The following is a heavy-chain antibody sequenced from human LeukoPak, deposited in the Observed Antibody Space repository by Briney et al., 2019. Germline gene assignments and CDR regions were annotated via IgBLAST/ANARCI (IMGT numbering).Heavy chain of an antibody. J-gene: IGHJ6*03. D-gene: IGHD6-13*01. V-gene: IGHV4-34*01. Sequence: PSETLSLTCAVYGGSFSGYYWSWIRQPPGKGLEWIGEINHSGSTNYNPSLKSRVTISVDTSKNQFSLKLSSVTAADTAVYYCARVIGGNSGYSSSWYSGERCYYYYYMDVWGKGTTVTISS. CDR1: GGSFSGYY. CDR3: ARVIGGNSGYSSSWYSGERCYYYYYMDV. CDR2: INHSGST.